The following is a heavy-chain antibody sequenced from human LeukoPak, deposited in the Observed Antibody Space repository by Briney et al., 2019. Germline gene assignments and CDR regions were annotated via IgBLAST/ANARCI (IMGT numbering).Heavy chain of an antibody. V-gene: IGHV4-30-4*01. Sequence: PSETLSLTCTVSGGSISSGDYYWSWLRQPPGKGLEWIGYIYYSGSTYYNPSLKSRVTISVDTSKNQFSLKLSSVTAADTAVYYCARAGPHTMIVDYWGQGTLVTVSS. CDR2: IYYSGST. CDR3: ARAGPHTMIVDY. CDR1: GGSISSGDYY. D-gene: IGHD3-22*01. J-gene: IGHJ4*02.